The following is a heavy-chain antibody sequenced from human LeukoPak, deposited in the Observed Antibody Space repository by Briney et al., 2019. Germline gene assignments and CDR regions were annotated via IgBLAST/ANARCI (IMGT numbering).Heavy chain of an antibody. D-gene: IGHD2-15*01. J-gene: IGHJ3*01. CDR2: IYYSGST. Sequence: PSETLSLTCTVSGGSISSASYYWAWIRQPPGKGLEWIGSIYYSGSTYYNPSLESRVTISVDTSKNQISLKLSSVTAADTAVYYCARRYCSGGTCYSDRGAFDVWGQGTMVTVSS. CDR1: GGSISSASYY. CDR3: ARRYCSGGTCYSDRGAFDV. V-gene: IGHV4-39*07.